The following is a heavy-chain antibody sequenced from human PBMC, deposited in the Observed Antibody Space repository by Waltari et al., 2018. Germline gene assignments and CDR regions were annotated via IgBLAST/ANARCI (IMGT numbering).Heavy chain of an antibody. V-gene: IGHV3-23*01. D-gene: IGHD6-13*01. CDR1: GFTFRSYA. CDR3: AKWRYSSSWYEGGMDV. CDR2: ISGSGGST. Sequence: EVQLLESGGGLVQPGGSLRLSCAASGFTFRSYARSGVRQAPGKGREWVSAISGSGGSTYYADSVKGRFTISRDNSKNTLYLQMNSLRAEDTAVYYCAKWRYSSSWYEGGMDVWGQGTTVTVSS. J-gene: IGHJ6*02.